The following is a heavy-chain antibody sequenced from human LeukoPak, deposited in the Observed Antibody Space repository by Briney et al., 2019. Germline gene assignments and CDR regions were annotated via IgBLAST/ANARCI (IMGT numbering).Heavy chain of an antibody. Sequence: PGGSLRLSCAASGFTFSSYGMHWVRQAPGKGLEWVAVIWYDGSNKYYADSVKGRFTISRDNSKNTLYLQMNSLRAEDTAVYYCAKCTVTTNKFDYWGQGTLVTVSS. CDR3: AKCTVTTNKFDY. CDR1: GFTFSSYG. D-gene: IGHD4-17*01. V-gene: IGHV3-33*06. J-gene: IGHJ4*02. CDR2: IWYDGSNK.